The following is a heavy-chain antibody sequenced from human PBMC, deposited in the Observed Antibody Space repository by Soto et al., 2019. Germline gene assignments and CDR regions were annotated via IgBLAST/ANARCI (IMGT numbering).Heavy chain of an antibody. Sequence: QVQLQESGPGLVKPSETLSLTCTVSGGSISSYYWSWIRQPPGKGLEWLGDIYYSGSTNYNPSLKSRVTISVDTSKNQFSLELSSVTAADTAVYFCARRYGSCFDYWGQGTLVTVSS. CDR2: IYYSGST. V-gene: IGHV4-59*08. D-gene: IGHD5-18*01. CDR3: ARRYGSCFDY. CDR1: GGSISSYY. J-gene: IGHJ4*02.